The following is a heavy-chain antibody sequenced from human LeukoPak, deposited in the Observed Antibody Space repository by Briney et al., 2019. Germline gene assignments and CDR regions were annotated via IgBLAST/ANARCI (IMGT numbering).Heavy chain of an antibody. V-gene: IGHV1-2*02. J-gene: IGHJ6*03. CDR2: INPNSGGT. CDR1: GYTFTGYY. D-gene: IGHD4-23*01. CDR3: ARGLGNPGGRYYYYYYMDV. Sequence: GASVKVSCKASGYTFTGYYMHWVRQAPGQGLEWMGWINPNSGGTNYAQKFQGRVTMTRDTSISTAYMELSRLRSDDTAVYYCARGLGNPGGRYYYYYYMDVWGQGTLVTVSS.